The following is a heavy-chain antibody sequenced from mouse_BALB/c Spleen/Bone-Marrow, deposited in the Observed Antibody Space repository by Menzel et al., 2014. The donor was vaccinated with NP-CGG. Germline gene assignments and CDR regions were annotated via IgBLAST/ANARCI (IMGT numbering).Heavy chain of an antibody. CDR1: GYTFTDYW. CDR2: IDTSDSYT. J-gene: IGHJ2*01. Sequence: VKLMESGAELVMPGASVKMSCKASGYTFTDYWMHWVKQRPGQGLEWIGAIDTSDSYTSYNQKFKGKATLTVDESSSTAYMQLSSLTSEDSAVYYCAFYYGNYVDYWGQGTTLTVSS. D-gene: IGHD2-1*01. V-gene: IGHV1-69*01. CDR3: AFYYGNYVDY.